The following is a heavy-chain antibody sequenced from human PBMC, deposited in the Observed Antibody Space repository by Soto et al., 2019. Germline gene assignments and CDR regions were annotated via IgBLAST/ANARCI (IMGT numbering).Heavy chain of an antibody. V-gene: IGHV1-18*01. Sequence: QVQLLQSGAEVKKPVASVKVSCKASGYTFTHYGITWVRQAPGQVLEWMGWISAYNGYTHYTQRLQGRVTMTTNTSTSTAYMELMGLRSDETAVYYCASARQLVCYFYYYMDFWGKGTTVTVSS. CDR1: GYTFTHYG. J-gene: IGHJ6*03. CDR2: ISAYNGYT. CDR3: ASARQLVCYFYYYMDF. D-gene: IGHD6-6*01.